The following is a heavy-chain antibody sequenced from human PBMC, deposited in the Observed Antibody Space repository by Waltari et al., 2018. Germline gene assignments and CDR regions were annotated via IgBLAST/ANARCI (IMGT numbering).Heavy chain of an antibody. Sequence: QVQLQESGPGLVKPSETLSLTCTVSGGSISSYYWSWIWQPPGKGLEWIGYIYYSGSTNYNPSLKSRVTISVDTSKNQFSLKLSSVTAADTAVYYCARWRVRGVIQYFDYWGQGTLVTVSS. V-gene: IGHV4-59*01. CDR2: IYYSGST. J-gene: IGHJ4*02. CDR3: ARWRVRGVIQYFDY. D-gene: IGHD3-10*01. CDR1: GGSISSYY.